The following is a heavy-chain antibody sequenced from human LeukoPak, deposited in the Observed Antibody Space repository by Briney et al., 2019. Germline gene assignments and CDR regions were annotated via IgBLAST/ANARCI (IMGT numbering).Heavy chain of an antibody. Sequence: GGSLRLSCAASGFTFSSYGMHWVRQAPGKGLEWVAFIRYDGSNKYYADSVKGRFTISRDDSKNALYLQMNSLRAEDTAVYYCAKKNYYYMDVWGKGTTVTVSS. CDR1: GFTFSSYG. J-gene: IGHJ6*03. V-gene: IGHV3-30*02. CDR2: IRYDGSNK. CDR3: AKKNYYYMDV.